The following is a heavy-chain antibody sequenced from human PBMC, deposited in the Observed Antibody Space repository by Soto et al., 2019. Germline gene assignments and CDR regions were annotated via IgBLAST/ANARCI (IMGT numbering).Heavy chain of an antibody. CDR3: ARVHSSSYHYFDY. D-gene: IGHD6-13*01. V-gene: IGHV1-3*01. Sequence: ASVKVSCKASGYTLTSYAMQWVRQAPGQRLEWMGWINAGNGNTKYSQKFRGRVTITRDTSASTAYMELSSLRSEDTAVYYCARVHSSSYHYFDYWGQGTVVTVSS. CDR2: INAGNGNT. CDR1: GYTLTSYA. J-gene: IGHJ4*02.